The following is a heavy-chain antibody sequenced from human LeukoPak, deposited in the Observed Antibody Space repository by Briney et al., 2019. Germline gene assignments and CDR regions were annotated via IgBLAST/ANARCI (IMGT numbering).Heavy chain of an antibody. Sequence: PSETLSLTCTVSGDSVSSGRYYWSWVRQPPGKGLEWIGNIYYSGNVNYNPSLMSRITISIDTSKKQFFLRLNSVTAADTAVYYCARDSDIVATMILRNNYYYGMDVWGQGTTVSVS. V-gene: IGHV4-61*01. CDR3: ARDSDIVATMILRNNYYYGMDV. J-gene: IGHJ6*02. CDR1: GDSVSSGRYY. D-gene: IGHD5-12*01. CDR2: IYYSGNV.